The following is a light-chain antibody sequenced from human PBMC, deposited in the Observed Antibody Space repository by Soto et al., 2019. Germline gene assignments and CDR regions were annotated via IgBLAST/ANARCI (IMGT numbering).Light chain of an antibody. J-gene: IGLJ2*01. CDR3: VLYMGSGNWL. CDR2: STD. Sequence: QTVVTQEPSLSVSPGGTVTLTCGLGSGSVSSSYYPSWYQQTPGQAPRTIIYSTDTRSSGVPDRFSGSILENKAALTITGAHADDECDYYCVLYMGSGNWLCGGGTTLTVL. CDR1: SGSVSSSYY. V-gene: IGLV8-61*01.